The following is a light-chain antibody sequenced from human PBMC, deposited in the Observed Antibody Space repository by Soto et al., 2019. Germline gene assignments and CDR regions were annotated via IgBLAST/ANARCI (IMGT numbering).Light chain of an antibody. J-gene: IGKJ4*01. CDR1: QGVTTN. CDR3: QQYNTWPLT. V-gene: IGKV3-15*01. CDR2: GAS. Sequence: EIVMTQSPATLSVSPGERATLSCMASQGVTTNLAWYQQKPGQAPRLLLYGASTRATGIPARFSGSGSGTEFTRTISSLPSADFAVYYCQQYNTWPLTFGGGTKVEIK.